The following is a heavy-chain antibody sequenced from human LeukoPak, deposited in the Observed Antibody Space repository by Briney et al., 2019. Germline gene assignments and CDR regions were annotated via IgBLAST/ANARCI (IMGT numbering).Heavy chain of an antibody. CDR2: INPNSGGT. D-gene: IGHD6-19*01. CDR1: GYTFTGYY. Sequence: ASVKVSCKASGYTFTGYYMHWVRQAPGQGLEWMGWINPNSGGTNYAQKFQGRVTMTRDTSISTAYMELSRLRADDTAVYYCARDGRAVAGTASDYWGQGTLVTVSS. V-gene: IGHV1-2*02. J-gene: IGHJ4*02. CDR3: ARDGRAVAGTASDY.